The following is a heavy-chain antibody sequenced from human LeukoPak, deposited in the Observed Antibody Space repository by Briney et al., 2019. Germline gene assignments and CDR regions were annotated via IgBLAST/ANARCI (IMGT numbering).Heavy chain of an antibody. J-gene: IGHJ3*02. CDR3: ARINSGSYQGAFDI. CDR1: GFTFSSYA. D-gene: IGHD1-26*01. V-gene: IGHV3-23*01. CDR2: ISGSGGST. Sequence: GGSLRLSCAASGFTFSSYAMSWVRQAPGKGLEWVSTISGSGGSTYYADSVKGRFTISRDNSKNTLYLQMNSLRAEDTAVYYCARINSGSYQGAFDIWGQGTMVTVSS.